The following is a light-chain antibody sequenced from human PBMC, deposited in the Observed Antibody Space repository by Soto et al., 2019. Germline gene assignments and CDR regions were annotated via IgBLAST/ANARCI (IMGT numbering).Light chain of an antibody. CDR2: DVT. Sequence: QSALSHPASVSGSPGPSITISCTGTSSDVGGFEYVSWYQHQPGKAPKLILYDVTKRPSGVSNRFAGSKSGNTASLTISGSQAEDEGDYYCGSITRSSTSVFGTGTKLTVL. J-gene: IGLJ1*01. V-gene: IGLV2-14*01. CDR1: SSDVGGFEY. CDR3: GSITRSSTSV.